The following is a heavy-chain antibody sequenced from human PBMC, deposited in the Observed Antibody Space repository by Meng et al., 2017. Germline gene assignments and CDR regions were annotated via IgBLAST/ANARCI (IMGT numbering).Heavy chain of an antibody. Sequence: GRVRGSGHGVVGPQESLSLSCCVSGCSVSSGGYYWRWIRQPPGKGLEWIGYIYYSGSTNYNPSLKSRVTISVDTSKNQFSLKLSSVTAADTAVYYCARDCSGGSCYSIGVWGQGTLVTVSS. J-gene: IGHJ4*02. CDR2: IYYSGST. CDR1: GCSVSSGGYY. CDR3: ARDCSGGSCYSIGV. V-gene: IGHV4-61*08. D-gene: IGHD2-15*01.